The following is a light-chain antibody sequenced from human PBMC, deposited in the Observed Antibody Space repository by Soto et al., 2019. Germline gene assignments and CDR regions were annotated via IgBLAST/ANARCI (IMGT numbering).Light chain of an antibody. CDR2: EAS. V-gene: IGKV1-5*03. CDR1: QRISTW. J-gene: IGKJ1*01. CDR3: QQYNTSPWS. Sequence: DIQMTQSPSILSASVGDRVTITCRASQRISTWLAWYQQKPGKAPMLLIFEASTLESWVTSRFSGSGSGTQFTLTISGLLPDDFATYYCQQYNTSPWSFGQGTKVEIK.